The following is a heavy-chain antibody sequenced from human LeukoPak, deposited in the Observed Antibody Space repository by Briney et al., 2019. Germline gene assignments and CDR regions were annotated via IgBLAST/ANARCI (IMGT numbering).Heavy chain of an antibody. Sequence: ASVKASCKASEYTFTSYAMHWLRQAPGQRLEGMGWINACNGNTKYSQKFQGRVTITRDTSSSTAYMELSSLRSEDTAVYYCARDRGGIAVAGPPDYWGQGTLVTVSS. CDR2: INACNGNT. CDR1: EYTFTSYA. J-gene: IGHJ4*02. V-gene: IGHV1-3*01. D-gene: IGHD6-19*01. CDR3: ARDRGGIAVAGPPDY.